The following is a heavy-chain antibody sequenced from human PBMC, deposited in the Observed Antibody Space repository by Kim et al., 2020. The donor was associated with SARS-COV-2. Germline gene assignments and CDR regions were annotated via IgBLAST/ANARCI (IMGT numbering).Heavy chain of an antibody. Sequence: GGSLRLSCAASGFTFRNYGMHWVRQAPGKGLEWVAVISYDGSNEYPGDSVKGRFTISRDNSKKTLFLQMNSLRAEDTAVYYCARDRIAARPSVYYYYGMDVWGQGTTVTVSS. D-gene: IGHD6-6*01. V-gene: IGHV3-30*03. J-gene: IGHJ6*02. CDR1: GFTFRNYG. CDR3: ARDRIAARPSVYYYYGMDV. CDR2: ISYDGSNE.